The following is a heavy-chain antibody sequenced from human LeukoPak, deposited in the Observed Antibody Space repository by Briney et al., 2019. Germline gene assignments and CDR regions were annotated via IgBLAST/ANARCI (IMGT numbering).Heavy chain of an antibody. Sequence: SETLSLTCTVSGGSISSYYWSWIRQPPGKGLEWIGYMSYSGSTNSNPSLKSRVTMSVDTSKNQFSLKLSSVTAADTAVYYCASGDGGTYWGQGTLVTVSS. V-gene: IGHV4-59*01. J-gene: IGHJ4*02. D-gene: IGHD4-23*01. CDR1: GGSISSYY. CDR3: ASGDGGTY. CDR2: MSYSGST.